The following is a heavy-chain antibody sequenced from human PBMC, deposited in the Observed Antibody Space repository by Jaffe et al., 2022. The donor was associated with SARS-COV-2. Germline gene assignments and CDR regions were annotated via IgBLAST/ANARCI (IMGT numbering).Heavy chain of an antibody. D-gene: IGHD3-3*01. CDR2: IYYSGTT. CDR3: ARRRWGEGYYGLEFDS. V-gene: IGHV4-59*08. Sequence: QVQLQESGPGLVKPSETLSLTCTVSGGSISSYYWNWIRQPPGKGLEWIGFIYYSGTTNYNPSLKSRVTISVDTSENRFFLRLTSVSAADTAVYFCARRRWGEGYYGLEFDSWGQGTLVTVSS. CDR1: GGSISSYY. J-gene: IGHJ4*02.